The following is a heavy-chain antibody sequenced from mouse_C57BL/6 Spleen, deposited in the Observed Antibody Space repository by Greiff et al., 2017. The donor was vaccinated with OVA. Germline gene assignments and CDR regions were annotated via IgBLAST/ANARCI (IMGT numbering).Heavy chain of an antibody. CDR2: FYPGSGSI. J-gene: IGHJ1*03. CDR3: ARHEGYDYDGLLFDV. V-gene: IGHV1-62-2*01. D-gene: IGHD2-4*01. Sequence: QVHVKQSGAELVKPGASVKLSCKASGYTFTEYTIHWVKQRSGQGLEWIGWFYPGSGSIKYNEKFKDKATLTADKSSSTVYMELSRLTSEDSAVYFCARHEGYDYDGLLFDVWGTGTTVTVSS. CDR1: GYTFTEYT.